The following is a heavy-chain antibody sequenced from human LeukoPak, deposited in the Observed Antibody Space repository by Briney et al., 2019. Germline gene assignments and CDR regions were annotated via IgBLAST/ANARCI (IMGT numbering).Heavy chain of an antibody. V-gene: IGHV3-30-3*01. CDR1: GFTFSSYA. D-gene: IGHD2-2*01. CDR2: ISYDGSNK. CDR3: ARVATTSSKWSLDY. J-gene: IGHJ4*02. Sequence: GGSLRLSCAASGFTFSSYAMHWVRQAPGKGLEWVAVISYDGSNKYYADSVKGRFTISRDIAKGTLYLQMNSLRAEDTAVYYCARVATTSSKWSLDYWGQGTLVTVSS.